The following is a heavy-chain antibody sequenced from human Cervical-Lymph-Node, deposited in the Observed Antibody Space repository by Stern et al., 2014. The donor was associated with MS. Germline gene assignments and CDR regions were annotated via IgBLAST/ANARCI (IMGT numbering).Heavy chain of an antibody. CDR1: GYTFTSHY. CDR2: INPSGDSA. V-gene: IGHV1-46*01. CDR3: ASGTGSKRPTGNY. D-gene: IGHD3/OR15-3a*01. Sequence: VQLVQSGAEVKKPGASVKVSCKASGYTFTSHYMHWVRQAPGQGLEWVGIINPSGDSASYAQKFQGRVTMTRDTSKSTVYMELSSLRSEDTAVYYCASGTGSKRPTGNYWGQGTLGTVSS. J-gene: IGHJ4*02.